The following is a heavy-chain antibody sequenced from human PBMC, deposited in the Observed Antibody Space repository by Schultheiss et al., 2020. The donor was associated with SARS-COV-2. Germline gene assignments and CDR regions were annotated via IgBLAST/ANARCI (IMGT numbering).Heavy chain of an antibody. V-gene: IGHV1-18*01. D-gene: IGHD2-2*01. J-gene: IGHJ5*02. Sequence: ASVKVSCKASGGTFSSYAISWVRQAPGQGLEWMGRISAYNGNTNYAQKLQGRVTMTTDTSTSTAYMELRSLRSDDTAVYYCARDCSSTSCYGWFDPWGQGTLVTVSS. CDR2: ISAYNGNT. CDR1: GGTFSSYA. CDR3: ARDCSSTSCYGWFDP.